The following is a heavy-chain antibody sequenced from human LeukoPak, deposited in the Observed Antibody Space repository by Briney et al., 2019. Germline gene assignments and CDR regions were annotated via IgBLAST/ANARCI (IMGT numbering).Heavy chain of an antibody. CDR3: AKNPPRLNLYGFDM. J-gene: IGHJ3*02. CDR1: GITFSSYV. Sequence: GGSLRLSCAASGITFSSYVMHWVRQAPGKGLEWVAFIEYDGSKKYYAESMKGRFTISRDNSKNTLYLQMNSLRAEDTAIYYCAKNPPRLNLYGFDMWGQGTMVTVSS. V-gene: IGHV3-30*02. CDR2: IEYDGSKK.